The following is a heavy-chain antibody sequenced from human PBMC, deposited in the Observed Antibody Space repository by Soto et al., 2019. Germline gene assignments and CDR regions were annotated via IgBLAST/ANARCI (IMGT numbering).Heavy chain of an antibody. CDR3: ARGRTVTTGGYYYYGMDV. J-gene: IGHJ6*02. D-gene: IGHD4-17*01. CDR1: GYTFTGYY. Sequence: ASVKVSCKASGYTFTGYYMHWVRQAPGQGLEWMGWINPNSGGTNYAQKFQGRVAMTRDTSISTAYMELSRLRSDDTAVYYCARGRTVTTGGYYYYGMDVWGQGTTVTVSS. V-gene: IGHV1-2*02. CDR2: INPNSGGT.